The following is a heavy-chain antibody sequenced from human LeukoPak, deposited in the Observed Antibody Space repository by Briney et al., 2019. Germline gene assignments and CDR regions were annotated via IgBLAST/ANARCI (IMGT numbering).Heavy chain of an antibody. CDR3: AGLVGRYSSGLYYYYFDY. V-gene: IGHV4-4*02. Sequence: SETLSLTCTVSGDSINSLDLWSWVRPPPGKGLEWIGEMYLSGTTHSNPSVKSRVTISIDKSKNQFFLNLSSVTAADTAVYYCAGLVGRYSSGLYYYYFDYWGQGTLVTVSS. J-gene: IGHJ4*02. CDR1: GDSINSLDL. D-gene: IGHD3-22*01. CDR2: MYLSGTT.